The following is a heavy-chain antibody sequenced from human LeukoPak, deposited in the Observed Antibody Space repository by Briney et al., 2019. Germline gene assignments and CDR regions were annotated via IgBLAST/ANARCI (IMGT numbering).Heavy chain of an antibody. Sequence: GASVKVSCKASGGTFSSYAISCVRQAPGQGLEWMGGIIPIFGTANYAQKFKGRVTITADESTSTAYMELSSLRSEDTAVYYGARGNDYGDFSAFDIWGQGTMVTVSS. CDR2: IIPIFGTA. CDR1: GGTFSSYA. CDR3: ARGNDYGDFSAFDI. J-gene: IGHJ3*02. V-gene: IGHV1-69*13. D-gene: IGHD4-17*01.